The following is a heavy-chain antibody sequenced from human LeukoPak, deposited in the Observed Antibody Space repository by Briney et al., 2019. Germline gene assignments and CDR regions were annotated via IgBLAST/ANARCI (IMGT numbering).Heavy chain of an antibody. CDR2: IYHSGST. J-gene: IGHJ5*02. D-gene: IGHD2-2*01. CDR3: ARKAIVVVPAANKLGFDP. Sequence: SQTLSLTCAVSGGSISSGGYSWSWIRQPPGKGLEWIGYIYHSGSTNYNPSLKSRVTISVDTSKNQFSLKLSSVTAADTAVYYCARKAIVVVPAANKLGFDPWGQGTLVTVSS. CDR1: GGSISSGGYS. V-gene: IGHV4-30-2*01.